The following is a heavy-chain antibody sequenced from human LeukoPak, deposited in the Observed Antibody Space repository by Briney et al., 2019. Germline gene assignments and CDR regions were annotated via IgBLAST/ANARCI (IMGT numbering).Heavy chain of an antibody. CDR1: GGSISSSSYS. J-gene: IGHJ3*02. CDR3: ARLLSIADAFDI. D-gene: IGHD2/OR15-2a*01. Sequence: PSETLSLTCTVSGGSISSSSYSWGWIRQPRGKGREWIGSIYYSGSTYYNPSLKSRVTISVDTSKNQFSLKLSSVTAADTAIYYCARLLSIADAFDIWGQGTMVTVSS. V-gene: IGHV4-39*01. CDR2: IYYSGST.